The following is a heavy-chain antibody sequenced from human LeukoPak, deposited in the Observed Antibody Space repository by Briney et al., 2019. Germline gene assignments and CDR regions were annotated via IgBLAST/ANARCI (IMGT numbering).Heavy chain of an antibody. J-gene: IGHJ3*02. Sequence: PGGSLRLSCEASGFRFGGFWMNWVRQAPRKGPERVANINQDGSEKLYVGSVKGRFTISRDNAKNSLYLQMNSLRVEDTAVYYCTRDVREAYDIWGHGTMVTVSS. D-gene: IGHD3-16*01. CDR3: TRDVREAYDI. CDR2: INQDGSEK. V-gene: IGHV3-7*01. CDR1: GFRFGGFW.